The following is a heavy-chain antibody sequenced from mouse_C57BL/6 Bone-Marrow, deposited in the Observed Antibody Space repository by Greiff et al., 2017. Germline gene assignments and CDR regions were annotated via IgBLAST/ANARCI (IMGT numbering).Heavy chain of an antibody. J-gene: IGHJ3*01. CDR2: IDPEDGET. D-gene: IGHD1-1*01. CDR1: GFNIKDYY. V-gene: IGHV14-2*01. Sequence: VQLQPSGAELVKPGASVKLSCTASGFNIKDYYMHWVKQRTEQGLEWIGRIDPEDGETKYAPKFQGKATLTADTSSNTAYLQLSSLTSEDTAVYYCAQFSYYDGSPAWFAYWGQGTLVTVSA. CDR3: AQFSYYDGSPAWFAY.